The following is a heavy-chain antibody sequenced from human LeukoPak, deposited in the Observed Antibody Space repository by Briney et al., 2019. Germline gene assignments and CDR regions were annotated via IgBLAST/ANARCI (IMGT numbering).Heavy chain of an antibody. V-gene: IGHV1-46*01. J-gene: IGHJ2*01. CDR3: ARDPYSSNWYGWYFDL. CDR1: GYTFTSYY. Sequence: GASVKVSCKASGYTFTSYYMHWVRQAPGQGLEWMGIINPSGGSTSYAQKFQGRVTMTRDMSTSTVYMELSSLRVEDTAVYYCARDPYSSNWYGWYFDLWGRGTLVTVSS. D-gene: IGHD6-13*01. CDR2: INPSGGST.